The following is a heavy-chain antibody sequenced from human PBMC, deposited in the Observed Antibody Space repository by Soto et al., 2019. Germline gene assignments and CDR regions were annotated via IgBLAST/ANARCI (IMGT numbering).Heavy chain of an antibody. D-gene: IGHD5-18*01. J-gene: IGHJ6*02. CDR2: IWYDGSNK. Sequence: GGSLRLSCAASGFTFSSYGMHWVRQAPGKGLEWVAVIWYDGSNKYYADSVKGRFTISRDNSKNTLYLQMNSLRAEDTAVYYCARGGYSYGRGMDVWGQGTTVTAP. V-gene: IGHV3-33*01. CDR3: ARGGYSYGRGMDV. CDR1: GFTFSSYG.